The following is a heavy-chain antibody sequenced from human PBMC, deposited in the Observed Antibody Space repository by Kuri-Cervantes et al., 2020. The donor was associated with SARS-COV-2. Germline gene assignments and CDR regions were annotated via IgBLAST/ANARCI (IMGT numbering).Heavy chain of an antibody. J-gene: IGHJ5*02. CDR2: IYYSGST. Sequence: SESLSLTCTVSGGSVSSAAYYWSWIRQPPGKGLEWIGYIYYSGSTNYNPSLKSRVTISVDTAKNQFSLKLSSVTAADTAAYYCARGSARPVWSGYYTRGGWFDPWGQGTLVTVSS. CDR3: ARGSARPVWSGYYTRGGWFDP. D-gene: IGHD3-3*01. V-gene: IGHV4-61*08. CDR1: GGSVSSAAYY.